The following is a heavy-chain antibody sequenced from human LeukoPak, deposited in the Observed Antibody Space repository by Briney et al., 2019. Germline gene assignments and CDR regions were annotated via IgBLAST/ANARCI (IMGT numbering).Heavy chain of an antibody. D-gene: IGHD3-3*01. J-gene: IGHJ5*02. CDR2: IDPNGGRT. Sequence: ASVKVSCKASGSTFTKYVIHWVRQAPGQGFEWVGGIDPNGGRTFHAQKFQDRVTLTRDLSPTTVYMELSSLREEDTAVYYCMRALTISGIGPPPAWGQGTQLTVSS. CDR3: MRALTISGIGPPPA. V-gene: IGHV1-46*01. CDR1: GSTFTKYV.